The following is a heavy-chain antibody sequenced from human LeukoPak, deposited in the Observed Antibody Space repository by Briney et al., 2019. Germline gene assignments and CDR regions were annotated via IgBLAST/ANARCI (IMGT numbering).Heavy chain of an antibody. CDR2: VSNSETT. CDR3: ARRAGGEDLLPYYFDY. V-gene: IGHV4-59*08. CDR1: GDSISSKY. J-gene: IGHJ4*02. Sequence: SETLSLTCTVSGDSISSKYWSWIRQPPGKGLEWIGYVSNSETTNYNPSLKSRVAISIDTSKNQVSLRLSSVTAADTAVYYCARRAGGEDLLPYYFDYWGQGTLVTVSS. D-gene: IGHD3-22*01.